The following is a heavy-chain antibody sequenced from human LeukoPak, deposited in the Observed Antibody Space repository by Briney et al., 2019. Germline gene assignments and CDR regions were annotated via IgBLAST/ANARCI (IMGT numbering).Heavy chain of an antibody. V-gene: IGHV3-7*01. CDR2: IKQDGSEK. Sequence: GGSLRLSCVASGFTFSSHWMSWVRQAPGKGLEWVANIKQDGSEKKYVDSVKGRLTISRDNAKNSLYLQMNSLRVEDTAVYYCVRDSLVGYGHRYFDCWGQGTLVTVSS. CDR1: GFTFSSHW. J-gene: IGHJ4*02. D-gene: IGHD5-18*01. CDR3: VRDSLVGYGHRYFDC.